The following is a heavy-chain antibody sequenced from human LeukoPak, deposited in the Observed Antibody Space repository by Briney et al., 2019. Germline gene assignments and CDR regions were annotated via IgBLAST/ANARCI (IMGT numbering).Heavy chain of an antibody. CDR1: GYSITTGHY. CDR2: IYHGETT. Sequence: SETLSLTCTVSGYSITTGHYWGWIRQPPGRGLEWIGSIYHGETTYYNPSLKTRLTISLDTSKNQFSLKLGSVTAADTAVYYCASNWSDFDYWGQGILVTVSS. CDR3: ASNWSDFDY. D-gene: IGHD1-1*01. J-gene: IGHJ4*02. V-gene: IGHV4-38-2*02.